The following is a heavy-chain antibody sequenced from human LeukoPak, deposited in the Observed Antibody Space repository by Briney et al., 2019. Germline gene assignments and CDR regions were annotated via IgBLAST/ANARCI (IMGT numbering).Heavy chain of an antibody. D-gene: IGHD3-22*01. J-gene: IGHJ4*02. Sequence: GGSLRLSSAASGFTFSRDSMNWVRLAPGKGLEWASYINGGGSPIYYADSVRGRFTISRDNAKNSLYLQMNSLRDEDTAVYYCARDRAYYYDSSGYYYFDHWGQGTLVTVSS. CDR1: GFTFSRDS. CDR3: ARDRAYYYDSSGYYYFDH. CDR2: INGGGSPI. V-gene: IGHV3-48*02.